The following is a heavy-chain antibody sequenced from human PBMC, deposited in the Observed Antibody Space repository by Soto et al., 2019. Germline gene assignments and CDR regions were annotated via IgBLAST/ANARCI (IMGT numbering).Heavy chain of an antibody. CDR3: ARASGGAVADFDY. V-gene: IGHV4-31*03. Sequence: QVKLQESGPGLVKPSETLSLTCSVSGGSISSGGYYWNWIRQHPERGLEWIGYIYYSGNTVINPPLTSRATISRDTSKNEFSLTLTSLTAADTAVYFCARASGGAVADFDYWGQGTLVTVSS. J-gene: IGHJ4*02. CDR2: IYYSGNT. D-gene: IGHD6-19*01. CDR1: GGSISSGGYY.